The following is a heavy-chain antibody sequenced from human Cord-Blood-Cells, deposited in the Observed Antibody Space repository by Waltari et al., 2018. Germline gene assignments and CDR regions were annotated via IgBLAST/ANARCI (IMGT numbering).Heavy chain of an antibody. V-gene: IGHV3-23*01. J-gene: IGHJ6*03. CDR3: AFVPAARLYYYYYYMDV. CDR1: GFTFSSYA. CDR2: ISGSGGST. D-gene: IGHD2-2*01. Sequence: EVQLLESGGGLVQPGGSLRLSCAASGFTFSSYAMSWVRQAPGKGLEWVSAISGSGGSTYYADSVKGRFTISRDNSKNTLYLQMNSLRAEDTAVYYCAFVPAARLYYYYYYMDVWGKGTTVTVSS.